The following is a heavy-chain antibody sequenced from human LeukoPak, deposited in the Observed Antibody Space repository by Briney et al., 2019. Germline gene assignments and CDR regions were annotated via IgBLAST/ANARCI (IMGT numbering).Heavy chain of an antibody. CDR1: GFTFSSYG. D-gene: IGHD3-22*01. V-gene: IGHV3-23*01. J-gene: IGHJ5*02. CDR2: ISGSGGST. CDR3: ARDLGQYYDTSDNWFDP. Sequence: GGTLRLSCAASGFTFSSYGMGWVRQAPEKGLEWVSAISGSGGSTYYADSVKGRFTISRDNSKNTLYLQMNSLRAEDTAVYYCARDLGQYYDTSDNWFDPWGQGTLVTVSS.